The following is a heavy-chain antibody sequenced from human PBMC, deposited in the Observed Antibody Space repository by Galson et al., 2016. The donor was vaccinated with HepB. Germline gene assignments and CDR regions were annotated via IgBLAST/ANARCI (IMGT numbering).Heavy chain of an antibody. CDR2: ISYDGSHK. J-gene: IGHJ6*02. V-gene: IGHV3-30*04. CDR3: ARDTGYKPFQSQRYYYYGLDV. D-gene: IGHD3-9*01. Sequence: SLRLSCAASGLSFSTSAIHWVRQAPGKGLEWVAIISYDGSHKYYGDSVKGRFTISRDNSKNTLYLQMSSLRAEDTAVYFCARDTGYKPFQSQRYYYYGLDVWGQGTTVTVSS. CDR1: GLSFSTSA.